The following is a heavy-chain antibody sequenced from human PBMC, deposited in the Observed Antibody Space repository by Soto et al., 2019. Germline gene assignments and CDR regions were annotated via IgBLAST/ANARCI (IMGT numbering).Heavy chain of an antibody. CDR3: ATDGVGYGMDV. Sequence: ASVKLSCKVSGYALAELSRHWVRQDPGKGLEWMGGFDPEDGETIYAQKFQGRVTMTEDTSTDTAYMELSSLRSEDTAVYYCATDGVGYGMDVWGQGTTVTVSS. J-gene: IGHJ6*02. CDR1: GYALAELS. V-gene: IGHV1-24*01. CDR2: FDPEDGET. D-gene: IGHD2-15*01.